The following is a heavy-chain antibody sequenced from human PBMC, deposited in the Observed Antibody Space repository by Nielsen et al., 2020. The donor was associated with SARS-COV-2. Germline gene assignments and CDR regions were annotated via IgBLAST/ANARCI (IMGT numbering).Heavy chain of an antibody. D-gene: IGHD3-10*01. CDR1: GGTFSSYA. Sequence: SVKVSCKASGGTFSSYAISWVRQAPGQGLEWMGGIIPIFGTANYAQKFQGRVTITADESTSTAYMELSSLRSEDTAVYYCATTGFLGDASYGGYWGQGTLVTVSS. CDR2: IIPIFGTA. V-gene: IGHV1-69*13. CDR3: ATTGFLGDASYGGY. J-gene: IGHJ4*02.